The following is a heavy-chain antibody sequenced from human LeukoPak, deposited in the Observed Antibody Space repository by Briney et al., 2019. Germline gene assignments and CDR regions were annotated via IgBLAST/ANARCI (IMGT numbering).Heavy chain of an antibody. Sequence: VASVKVSCKASGGTFSSYAISWVRQAPGQGLEWMGWISPNSGGTNYAQKFQGRVTMTTDTSTSTAYMELRSLRSDDTAVYYCARGPTYDSSAPAFDIWGQGTMVTVSS. V-gene: IGHV1-18*01. CDR3: ARGPTYDSSAPAFDI. D-gene: IGHD3-22*01. CDR1: GGTFSSYA. CDR2: ISPNSGGT. J-gene: IGHJ3*02.